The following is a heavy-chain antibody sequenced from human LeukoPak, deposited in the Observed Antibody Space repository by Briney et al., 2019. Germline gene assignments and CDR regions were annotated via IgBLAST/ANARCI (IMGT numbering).Heavy chain of an antibody. CDR2: ISAYNGNT. CDR1: GYTFTSYG. CDR3: ARDSPYSITIFGVAPLYYYYGMDV. Sequence: GASVKVSCKASGYTFTSYGISWVRQAPGQGLEWMGWISAYNGNTNYAQKLQGRVTMTTDTSTSTVYMELSSLRSEDTAVYYCARDSPYSITIFGVAPLYYYYGMDVWGQGTTVTVSS. D-gene: IGHD3-3*01. J-gene: IGHJ6*02. V-gene: IGHV1-18*01.